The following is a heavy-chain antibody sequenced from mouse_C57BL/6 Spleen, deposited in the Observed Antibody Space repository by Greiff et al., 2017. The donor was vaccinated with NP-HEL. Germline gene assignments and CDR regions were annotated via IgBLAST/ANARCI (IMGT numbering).Heavy chain of an antibody. CDR2: IYPGDGDT. V-gene: IGHV1-82*01. Sequence: VQLQQSGPELVKPGASVKISCKASGYAFSSSRMNWVKQRPGKGLEWIGRIYPGDGDTNYNGKFKGKATLTADKSSSTAYMQLSSLTSEDSAVYFCARRDGGFMDYWGQGTSVTVSS. D-gene: IGHD2-3*01. CDR1: GYAFSSSR. CDR3: ARRDGGFMDY. J-gene: IGHJ4*01.